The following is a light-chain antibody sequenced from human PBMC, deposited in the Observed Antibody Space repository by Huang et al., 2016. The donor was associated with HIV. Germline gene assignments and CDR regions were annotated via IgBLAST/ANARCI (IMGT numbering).Light chain of an antibody. CDR3: QQRSYWPLT. J-gene: IGKJ4*01. CDR2: DAS. CDR1: QSVSSY. Sequence: EIVLTQSPATLSLSPGERVALSCRASQSVSSYLAWFQQKPGQAPRLLIYDASNRATGIPARFSGSGSGTDFTLTISSLEPEDFAVYYCQQRSYWPLTFGGGTKVEI. V-gene: IGKV3-11*01.